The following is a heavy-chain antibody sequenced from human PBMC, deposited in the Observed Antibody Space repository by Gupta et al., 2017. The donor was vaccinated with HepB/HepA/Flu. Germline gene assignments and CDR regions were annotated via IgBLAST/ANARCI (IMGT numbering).Heavy chain of an antibody. CDR1: RFTFYDSY. CDR3: ACLEFTDNTPKEY. J-gene: IGHJ4*01. V-gene: IGHV3-11*01. CDR2: ISDSVDTI. D-gene: IGHD3-3*01. Sequence: ASRFTFYDSYMSWIRQAPGKGLEWISYISDSVDTIHYADSVKGRFTISRDTAKNSLYLQMNSLRADDTAIDYCACLEFTDNTPKEYWGPGALVTGSS.